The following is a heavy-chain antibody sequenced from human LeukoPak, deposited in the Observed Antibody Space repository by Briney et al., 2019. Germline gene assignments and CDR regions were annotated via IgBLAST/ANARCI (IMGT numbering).Heavy chain of an antibody. J-gene: IGHJ6*03. CDR2: IFYSGST. Sequence: PSETLSLTCTVSSGSISTSNYYWGWVRQPPGKALEWIGNIFYSGSTYYSPSLKSRVTISLDTSRNQFSLKLNSVTAADTAVYYCAREEFGYSSSWYGGYYYYMDVWGKGTTVTVSS. CDR1: SGSISTSNYY. V-gene: IGHV4-39*07. CDR3: AREEFGYSSSWYGGYYYYMDV. D-gene: IGHD6-13*01.